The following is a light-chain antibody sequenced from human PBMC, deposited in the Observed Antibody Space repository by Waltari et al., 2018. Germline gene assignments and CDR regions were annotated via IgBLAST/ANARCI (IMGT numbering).Light chain of an antibody. J-gene: IGLJ1*01. CDR2: GNT. Sequence: QSVLTQPPSVSGAPGERVTISCPGSSSNIGAGYEVHWYQQVPGTAPKPLIFGNTNRHSGVPDRVSGSKSGTSASRAITGLQAEDGSDYYCQSYDSSGHYVFGSGTKVTVL. CDR1: SSNIGAGYE. V-gene: IGLV1-40*01. CDR3: QSYDSSGHYV.